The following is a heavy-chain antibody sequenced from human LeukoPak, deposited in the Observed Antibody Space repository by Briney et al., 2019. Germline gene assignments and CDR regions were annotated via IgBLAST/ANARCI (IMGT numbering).Heavy chain of an antibody. J-gene: IGHJ4*02. V-gene: IGHV3-30*18. CDR2: ISYDGSNK. CDR1: GFTFSSYG. CDR3: AKDLFVVVPAAFFDY. D-gene: IGHD2-2*01. Sequence: PGGSLRLSCAASGFTFSSYGMHWVRQAPGKGLEWVAVISYDGSNKYYADSVKGRFTISRDNSKNTLYLQMNSLRAEDTAVYYCAKDLFVVVPAAFFDYWGQGTLVTVSS.